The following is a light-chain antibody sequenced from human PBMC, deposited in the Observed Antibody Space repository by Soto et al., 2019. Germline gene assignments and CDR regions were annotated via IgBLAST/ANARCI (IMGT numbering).Light chain of an antibody. Sequence: EFVLTQSPATLSLSPGERATLSCRASQSVSSYLAWYQQTPGQAPRLLIYDASNRATGIPARFSGTGSGTDFTLTINNLEPEDFAVYYCQVRTNWSIAFGRGTRLEIK. V-gene: IGKV3-11*01. CDR3: QVRTNWSIA. CDR2: DAS. J-gene: IGKJ5*01. CDR1: QSVSSY.